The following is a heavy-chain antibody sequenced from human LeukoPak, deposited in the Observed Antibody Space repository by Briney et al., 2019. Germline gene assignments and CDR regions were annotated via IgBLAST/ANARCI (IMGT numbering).Heavy chain of an antibody. Sequence: SETLSLTCTVSGGSVSSGSYYWSWIRQPPGKGLEWIGYIYYSGSTNYNPSLKSRVTISVDTSKNQFSLKLSSVTAADTAVYYCARERRAVAGTFDYWGQGTLVTVSS. V-gene: IGHV4-61*01. CDR1: GGSVSSGSYY. CDR2: IYYSGST. CDR3: ARERRAVAGTFDY. D-gene: IGHD6-19*01. J-gene: IGHJ4*02.